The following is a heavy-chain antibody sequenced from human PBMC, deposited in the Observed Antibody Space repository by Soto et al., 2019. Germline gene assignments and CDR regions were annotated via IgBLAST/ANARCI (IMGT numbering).Heavy chain of an antibody. J-gene: IGHJ5*02. CDR3: ANAPHNYDSSGYPDP. Sequence: PGGSLRLSCAASGFTFSSYAMSWVRQAPGKGLEWVSAISGSGGSTYYADAVKGRFTISRDNSKNTLYLQMNSLRAEDTAVYYCANAPHNYDSSGYPDPWGQGTLVTVSS. V-gene: IGHV3-23*01. D-gene: IGHD3-22*01. CDR2: ISGSGGST. CDR1: GFTFSSYA.